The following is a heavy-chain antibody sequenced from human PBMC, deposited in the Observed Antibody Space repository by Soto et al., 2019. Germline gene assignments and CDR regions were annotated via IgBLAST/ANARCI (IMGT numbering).Heavy chain of an antibody. CDR1: GYTLTELS. Sequence: ASVKVSCKVSGYTLTELSMHWVRQAPGKGLEWMGGFDPEDGETIYAQKFQGRVTMTEDTSTDTAYMELSSLRSEDTAVYYCATFPWTDSSGYYHVLDYWGQGTLVTVSS. V-gene: IGHV1-24*01. J-gene: IGHJ4*02. CDR2: FDPEDGET. D-gene: IGHD3-22*01. CDR3: ATFPWTDSSGYYHVLDY.